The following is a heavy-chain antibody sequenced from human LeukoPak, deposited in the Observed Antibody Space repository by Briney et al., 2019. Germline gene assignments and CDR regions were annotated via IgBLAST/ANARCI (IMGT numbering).Heavy chain of an antibody. Sequence: GGSLRLSCAASGFTFSSYWMSWVRQAPGKGLEWVANIKKDGSEKYYVDSVKGRFTISRDNAKNSLYLQMNSLRAEDTAVYYCARGGLGSGGAATDYWGQGTLVTVSS. D-gene: IGHD2-15*01. V-gene: IGHV3-7*03. CDR1: GFTFSSYW. CDR3: ARGGLGSGGAATDY. CDR2: IKKDGSEK. J-gene: IGHJ4*02.